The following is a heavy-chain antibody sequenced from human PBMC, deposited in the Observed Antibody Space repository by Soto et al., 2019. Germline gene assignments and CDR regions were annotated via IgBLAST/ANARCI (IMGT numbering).Heavy chain of an antibody. CDR3: AREIDTFYYYYMDV. CDR2: IKQDGSEK. CDR1: GFTFSSYW. V-gene: IGHV3-7*01. J-gene: IGHJ6*03. Sequence: GGSLRLSCAASGFTFSSYWMSWVRQAPGKGLEWVANIKQDGSEKCYVDSVKGRFTISRDNAKNSLYLQMNSLRAEDTAVYYCAREIDTFYYYYMDVWGKGTTVTVSS. D-gene: IGHD3-9*01.